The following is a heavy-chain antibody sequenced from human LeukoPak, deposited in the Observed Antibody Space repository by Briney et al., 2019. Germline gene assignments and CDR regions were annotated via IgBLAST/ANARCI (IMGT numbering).Heavy chain of an antibody. CDR2: ISGSGGST. CDR3: AKVATYYYGSGSPHDAFDI. CDR1: GFTFSSYA. V-gene: IGHV3-23*01. D-gene: IGHD3-10*01. Sequence: GGSLRLSCAASGFTFSSYAMSWVRQAPGKGLEWVSAISGSGGSTYYADSVKGRFTISRDNSKNTLYLQMNNLRAEDTAVYYCAKVATYYYGSGSPHDAFDIWGQGTMVTVSS. J-gene: IGHJ3*02.